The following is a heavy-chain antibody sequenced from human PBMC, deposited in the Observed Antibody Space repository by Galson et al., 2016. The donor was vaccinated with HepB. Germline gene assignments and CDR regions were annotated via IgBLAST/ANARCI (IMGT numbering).Heavy chain of an antibody. CDR3: AKSPDRIFGVLISIYPYDS. J-gene: IGHJ4*02. CDR1: GFTFSSYW. CDR2: ISNSGGST. Sequence: SLRLSCAASGFTFSSYWMNWVRQAPGKGPEWVSSISNSGGSTYYADSVKGRFTISRDNSKNTLYLQMNSLRAEDTAIYYCAKSPDRIFGVLISIYPYDSWGQGTLVTVSS. D-gene: IGHD3-3*01. V-gene: IGHV3-23*01.